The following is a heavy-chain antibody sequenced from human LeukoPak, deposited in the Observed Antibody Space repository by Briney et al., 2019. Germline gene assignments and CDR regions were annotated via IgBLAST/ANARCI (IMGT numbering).Heavy chain of an antibody. Sequence: GGSLRLSCAASGFTFSSYEMIWVRQAPGKGLEWVSYISTSGSTIYYGDSVEGRFTISRDNAINSLYLQMDSLRAEDTGVYYCGRGDYSSSWYLDHWGQGTLVTVSS. J-gene: IGHJ4*02. CDR1: GFTFSSYE. CDR2: ISTSGSTI. D-gene: IGHD6-13*01. V-gene: IGHV3-48*03. CDR3: GRGDYSSSWYLDH.